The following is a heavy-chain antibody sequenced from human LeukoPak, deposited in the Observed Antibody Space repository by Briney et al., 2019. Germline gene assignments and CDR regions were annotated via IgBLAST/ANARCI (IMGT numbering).Heavy chain of an antibody. CDR3: ARENSNSWYLDF. J-gene: IGHJ4*02. CDR2: IYNSGST. CDR1: GGSISTYY. V-gene: IGHV4-59*01. D-gene: IGHD6-13*01. Sequence: SETLSLTCTVSGGSISTYYWSWIRQPPGKGLEWIGYIYNSGSTNYNPSLKSRVTISVDTSKNQFSLKLSSVTAADTAVYYCARENSNSWYLDFWGQGTLVTVSS.